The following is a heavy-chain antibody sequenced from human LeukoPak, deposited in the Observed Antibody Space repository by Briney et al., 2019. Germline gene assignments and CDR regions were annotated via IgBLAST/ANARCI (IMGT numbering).Heavy chain of an antibody. V-gene: IGHV4-4*07. CDR2: IYTSGST. J-gene: IGHJ2*01. Sequence: SETLSLTCTVSSGSISSYYWSWIRQPAGKGLEWIGRIYTSGSTNYNPSLKSRVTMSVDTSKNQFSLKLSSVTAADTAVYYCARGGYCGGDCYSWYFDLWGRGTLVTVSS. CDR3: ARGGYCGGDCYSWYFDL. D-gene: IGHD2-21*02. CDR1: SGSISSYY.